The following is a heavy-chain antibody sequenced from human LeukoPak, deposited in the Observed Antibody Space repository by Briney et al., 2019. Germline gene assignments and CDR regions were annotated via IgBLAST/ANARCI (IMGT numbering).Heavy chain of an antibody. J-gene: IGHJ3*02. Sequence: GASVKVSCKTSGYTFTNYGLSWVRQAPGQGLEWMGWISPYNDNTNYAQKFQGRVTMTTDTSTRTAYMELRSLRSDDTAVYYCARRLDIVVSIAYIWGQGTMVTVSS. CDR2: ISPYNDNT. D-gene: IGHD5-12*01. CDR1: GYTFTNYG. V-gene: IGHV1-18*01. CDR3: ARRLDIVVSIAYI.